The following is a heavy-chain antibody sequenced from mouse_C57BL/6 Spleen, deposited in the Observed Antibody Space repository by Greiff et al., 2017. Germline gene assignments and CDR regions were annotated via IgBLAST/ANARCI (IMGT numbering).Heavy chain of an antibody. Sequence: VKLQESGAELARPGASVTLSCKASGYTFTSYGISWVKQRTGQGLEWIGEIYPRSGNTYYNEKFKGKATLTADKSSSTAYMELRSLTSEDSAVYVCARGRSNYDFDDWGQGTTRTVSS. CDR3: ARGRSNYDFDD. V-gene: IGHV1-81*01. CDR1: GYTFTSYG. J-gene: IGHJ2*01. D-gene: IGHD2-5*01. CDR2: IYPRSGNT.